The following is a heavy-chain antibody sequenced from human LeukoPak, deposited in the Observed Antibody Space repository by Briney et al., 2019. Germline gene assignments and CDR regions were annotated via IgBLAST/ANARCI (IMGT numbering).Heavy chain of an antibody. CDR2: INHSGST. CDR1: GGSFSGYY. V-gene: IGHV4-34*01. Sequence: SETLSLTCAVYGGSFSGYYWSWIRQPPGKGLEWIGGINHSGSTNYNPSLKSRVTISVDASKNQFSLKLSSVTAADTAVYYCARRRTSRGGWYFDLWGRGTLVTVSS. CDR3: ARRRTSRGGWYFDL. J-gene: IGHJ2*01. D-gene: IGHD2-2*01.